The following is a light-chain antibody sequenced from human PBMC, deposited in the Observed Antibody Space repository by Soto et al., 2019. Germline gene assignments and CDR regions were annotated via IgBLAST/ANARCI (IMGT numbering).Light chain of an antibody. Sequence: EIVMTQSPATLSVSPGERATLSCRASQSVSSNLAWYQQKPGQAPRLLIYDASTRATGIPARFSGSGSGPEFTLTISSLQSEDFAVYYCQRYNNWPPWTFGQGTKVEIK. CDR2: DAS. CDR3: QRYNNWPPWT. V-gene: IGKV3-15*01. J-gene: IGKJ1*01. CDR1: QSVSSN.